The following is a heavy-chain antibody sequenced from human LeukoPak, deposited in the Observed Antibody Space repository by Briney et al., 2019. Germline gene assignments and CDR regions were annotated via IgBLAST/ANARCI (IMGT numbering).Heavy chain of an antibody. CDR2: MNPNSGNT. J-gene: IGHJ3*02. CDR3: ARGAGYSSNWLIFAFDI. D-gene: IGHD6-13*01. Sequence: ASVKVSCKASGYTFTSYDINWVRQATGQGLEWMGWMNPNSGNTGYAQKFQGRVTMTRNTSISTAYMELSSLRSEDTAVYYCARGAGYSSNWLIFAFDIWGQGTMVTVSS. CDR1: GYTFTSYD. V-gene: IGHV1-8*01.